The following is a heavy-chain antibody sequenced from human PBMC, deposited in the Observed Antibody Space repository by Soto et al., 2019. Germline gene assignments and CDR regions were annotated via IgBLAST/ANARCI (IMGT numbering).Heavy chain of an antibody. V-gene: IGHV3-9*01. Sequence: PGGSLRLSCAASGFTFDDYAMHWVRQAPGKGLEWVSGISWNSGSIGYADSVKGRFTISRDNAKNSLYLQMNSLRAEDTALYYCAKDSSFYYDSSGQLDYWGQGTLVTVSS. CDR2: ISWNSGSI. CDR1: GFTFDDYA. CDR3: AKDSSFYYDSSGQLDY. D-gene: IGHD3-22*01. J-gene: IGHJ4*02.